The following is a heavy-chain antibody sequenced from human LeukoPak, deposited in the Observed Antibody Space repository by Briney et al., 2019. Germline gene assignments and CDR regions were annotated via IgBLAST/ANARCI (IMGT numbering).Heavy chain of an antibody. CDR1: GGSVDTIDYY. Sequence: PSQTLSLTCTVSGGSVDTIDYYWSWIRQPPGKGLEWIGYMYHTGSSIYSPSLKSRLTISVDTSKNQFTLNLSSMTAADTAVYYCAGDQGGSAHRHALDIWGQGTLVTVSS. D-gene: IGHD1-26*01. CDR3: AGDQGGSAHRHALDI. J-gene: IGHJ3*02. V-gene: IGHV4-61*08. CDR2: MYHTGSS.